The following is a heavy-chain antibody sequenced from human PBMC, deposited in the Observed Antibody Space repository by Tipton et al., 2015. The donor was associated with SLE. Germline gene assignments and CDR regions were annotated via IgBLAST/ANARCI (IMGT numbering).Heavy chain of an antibody. V-gene: IGHV1-69*01. CDR1: GGTFSSSA. D-gene: IGHD2-2*01. J-gene: IGHJ4*02. CDR3: ARASAAILGY. CDR2: IIPMFGAR. Sequence: QSGPEVKKPGSSVKASCKASGGTFSSSAISWVRQAPGQGLEWMGGIIPMFGARTYAQKFQGRVTLTAEESTSTAFMELTSLTSEDTAVYYCARASAAILGYWGQGTLVTVSS.